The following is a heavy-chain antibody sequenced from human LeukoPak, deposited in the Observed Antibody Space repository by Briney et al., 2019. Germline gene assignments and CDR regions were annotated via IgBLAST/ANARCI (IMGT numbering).Heavy chain of an antibody. D-gene: IGHD3-9*01. CDR3: ARFDTTGDFDRSSPI. J-gene: IGHJ3*02. CDR1: GYTFTSYA. V-gene: IGHV7-4-1*02. CDR2: INTNTGNP. Sequence: ASVKVSCKASGYTFTSYAMNWVRQAPGQGLEWMGWINTNTGNPTYAQGFTGRFVFSSDTSVSTAYLQISSLKAEDTAVYYCARFDTTGDFDRSSPIWGQGTMVTVSS.